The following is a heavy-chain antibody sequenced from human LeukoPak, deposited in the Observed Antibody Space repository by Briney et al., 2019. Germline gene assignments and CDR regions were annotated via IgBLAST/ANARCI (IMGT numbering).Heavy chain of an antibody. CDR3: ARVRYYDSRGYYPFDY. J-gene: IGHJ4*02. V-gene: IGHV1-69*13. CDR2: IIPIFGTA. CDR1: GGTFISYA. Sequence: SVKVSCKASGGTFISYAISWVRQAPGQGLEWMGGIIPIFGTANYAQKFQGRVTITADESTSTAYMELSSLRSEDTAVYYCARVRYYDSRGYYPFDYWGQGTLVTVSS. D-gene: IGHD3-22*01.